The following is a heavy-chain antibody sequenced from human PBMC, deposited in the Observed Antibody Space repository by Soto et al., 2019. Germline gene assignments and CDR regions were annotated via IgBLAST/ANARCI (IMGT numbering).Heavy chain of an antibody. CDR2: INAGNGDT. CDR3: ARELQGLYYFDF. J-gene: IGHJ4*02. Sequence: ASVKVSCKASGYIFTSYAMHWVRQAPGQRLEWMGWINAGNGDTKYSQKFQGRVTITRDTSANTAFMELSSLRSEDTAIYYCARELQGLYYFDFWGQGTLVTVSS. D-gene: IGHD4-4*01. CDR1: GYIFTSYA. V-gene: IGHV1-3*01.